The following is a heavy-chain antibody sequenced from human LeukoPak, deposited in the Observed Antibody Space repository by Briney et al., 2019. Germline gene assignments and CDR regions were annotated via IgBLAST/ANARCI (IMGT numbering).Heavy chain of an antibody. D-gene: IGHD1-26*01. V-gene: IGHV3-30-3*01. Sequence: PGGSLRLPCAASGFTFSSYAMHWVRQAPGKGLEWVAVISYDGSNKYYADSVKGRFTISRDNSKNTLYLQMNSLRAEDTAVYYCARDLAMGFEWELPHWGQGTLVTVSS. CDR2: ISYDGSNK. CDR1: GFTFSSYA. J-gene: IGHJ4*02. CDR3: ARDLAMGFEWELPH.